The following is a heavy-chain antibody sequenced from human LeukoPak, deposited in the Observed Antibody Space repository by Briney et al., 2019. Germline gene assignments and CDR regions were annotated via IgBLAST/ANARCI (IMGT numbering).Heavy chain of an antibody. CDR2: INNDGSST. J-gene: IGHJ4*02. Sequence: GGSLRLSCAASGCTFSNYWMYWVRQDPGKGLLWVSRINNDGSSTVYADSVKGRFTISRDNAKNTLYLQMNSLRAADTAVYYCARGGNYGTLDFWGQGTLVTVSS. D-gene: IGHD1-7*01. CDR1: GCTFSNYW. CDR3: ARGGNYGTLDF. V-gene: IGHV3-74*03.